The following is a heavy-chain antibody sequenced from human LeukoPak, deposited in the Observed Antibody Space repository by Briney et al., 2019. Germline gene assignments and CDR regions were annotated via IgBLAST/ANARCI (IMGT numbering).Heavy chain of an antibody. V-gene: IGHV3-11*01. CDR1: GFTFSDYY. Sequence: PGGSLRLSCAASGFTFSDYYMSWIRQAPGKGLEWVSYISSSGSTLYYADSVKGRFTISRDNAKNSLYLQMNSLRAEDTAVYYCARASAAAYDAFDIWGQGAMVTVAS. J-gene: IGHJ3*02. CDR2: ISSSGSTL. D-gene: IGHD6-13*01. CDR3: ARASAAAYDAFDI.